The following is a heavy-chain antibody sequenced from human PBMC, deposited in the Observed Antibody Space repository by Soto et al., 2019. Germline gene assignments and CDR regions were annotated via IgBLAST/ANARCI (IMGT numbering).Heavy chain of an antibody. V-gene: IGHV1-69*13. J-gene: IGHJ4*02. CDR1: GGTFSSYA. CDR2: IIPIFGTA. CDR3: ARDEGPQNYYDSSGYYPF. Sequence: SVKVSFKASGGTFSSYAISWVRQAPGQGLEWMGGIIPIFGTANYAQKFQGRVTITADESTSTAYMELSSLRSEDTAVYYCARDEGPQNYYDSSGYYPFWGQGTLVTVSS. D-gene: IGHD3-22*01.